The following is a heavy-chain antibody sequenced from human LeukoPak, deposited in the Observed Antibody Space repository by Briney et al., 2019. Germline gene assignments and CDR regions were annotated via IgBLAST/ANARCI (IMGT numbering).Heavy chain of an antibody. D-gene: IGHD2-15*01. J-gene: IGHJ5*02. Sequence: ASVKVSCKASGYTFTSYDINWVRQATGQGLEWMGWMNPNSGNAGYAQKFQGRVTMTRNTSISTAYMELSSLRSEDTAVYYCARRGRCSGGSCYFRGNWFDPWGQGTLVTVSS. CDR1: GYTFTSYD. CDR3: ARRGRCSGGSCYFRGNWFDP. V-gene: IGHV1-8*01. CDR2: MNPNSGNA.